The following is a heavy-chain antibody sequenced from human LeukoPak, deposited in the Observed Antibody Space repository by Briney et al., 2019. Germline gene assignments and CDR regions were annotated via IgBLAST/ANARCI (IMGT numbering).Heavy chain of an antibody. Sequence: SQTLSLTCTVSGGSISIGGYYWSWIRQHPGKGLEWNGYIYYRGSTYYNPSLRSRVTISVDTSKNQFSLKLSSVTAADTAVYYCARVGGYSYGADFWGQGTLVTVSS. V-gene: IGHV4-31*03. CDR3: ARVGGYSYGADF. CDR1: GGSISIGGYY. CDR2: IYYRGST. J-gene: IGHJ4*02. D-gene: IGHD5-18*01.